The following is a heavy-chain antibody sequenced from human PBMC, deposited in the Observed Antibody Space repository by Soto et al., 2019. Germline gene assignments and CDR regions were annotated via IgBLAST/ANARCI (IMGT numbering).Heavy chain of an antibody. D-gene: IGHD6-19*01. CDR1: GDSIGGYY. CDR2: IYYSGIT. J-gene: IGHJ4*02. V-gene: IGHV4-59*01. CDR3: ARALFHSIGGPL. Sequence: SETLSLTCTVSGDSIGGYYWSWVRQAPGKGLEWIGYIYYSGITNYNSSLKSRVTMSVDTSKNQFSLKLGSVTAADTAVYYCARALFHSIGGPLWGQGTLVTVSS.